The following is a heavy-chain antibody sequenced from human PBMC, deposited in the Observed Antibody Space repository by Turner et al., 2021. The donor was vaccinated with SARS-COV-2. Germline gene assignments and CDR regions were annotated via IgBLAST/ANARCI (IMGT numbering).Heavy chain of an antibody. D-gene: IGHD1-26*01. CDR3: ARPSSGSYFSYFDY. CDR1: GFTFSSYA. Sequence: HVQLVESGGGVVQPGRSPRLSCAAPGFTFSSYAMRWGRQAPGKGQEWVAVITKDGSNKDYEDSVKGRFTISRDNSKNTLYLQMNSLRAEDTAVDYCARPSSGSYFSYFDYWGQGTLVTVSS. V-gene: IGHV3-30-3*01. J-gene: IGHJ4*02. CDR2: ITKDGSNK.